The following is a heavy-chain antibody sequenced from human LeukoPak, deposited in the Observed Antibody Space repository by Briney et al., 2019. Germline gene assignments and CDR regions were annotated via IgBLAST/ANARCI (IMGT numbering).Heavy chain of an antibody. CDR1: GGSFSSYY. V-gene: IGHV4-34*01. CDR3: ARDVNYYESSGYPLP. Sequence: PSETLSLACAVYGGSFSSYYWSWIRQPPGKGLEWIGEINHSGSTNYNPSLKSRVTISVDTSKNQFSLKLSFVTAADTAVYYCARDVNYYESSGYPLPWGQGTLVTVSS. D-gene: IGHD3-22*01. J-gene: IGHJ5*02. CDR2: INHSGST.